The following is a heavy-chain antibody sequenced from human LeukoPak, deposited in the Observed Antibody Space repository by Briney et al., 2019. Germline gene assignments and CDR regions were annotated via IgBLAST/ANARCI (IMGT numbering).Heavy chain of an antibody. J-gene: IGHJ4*02. CDR2: ISSSSNYI. CDR1: GFTFNSYT. D-gene: IGHD5-18*01. Sequence: GGSLRLSCTASGFTFNSYTLNWVRRAPGKGLEWVSSISSSSNYIYYADSVKGRFTISRDNAKNSLYLQMNSLTAEDTALYYCARLPGGGMDTSMVNDYWGQGTLVTVSS. CDR3: ARLPGGGMDTSMVNDY. V-gene: IGHV3-21*01.